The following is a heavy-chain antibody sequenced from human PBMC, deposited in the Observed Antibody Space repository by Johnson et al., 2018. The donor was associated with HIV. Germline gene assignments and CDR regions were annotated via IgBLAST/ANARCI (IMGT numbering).Heavy chain of an antibody. CDR2: ISYDGSNK. Sequence: VQLVESGGGVVQPGGSLRLSCAASGFTFSSYAMHWVRQAPGKGLEWVAVISYDGSNKYYADSVKGRFTISRDNSKNTLYLQMNSRRAEDTAVYYCARDHVIGPSFDAFDIWGQGTMVTVSS. D-gene: IGHD3-22*01. J-gene: IGHJ3*02. V-gene: IGHV3-30*04. CDR3: ARDHVIGPSFDAFDI. CDR1: GFTFSSYA.